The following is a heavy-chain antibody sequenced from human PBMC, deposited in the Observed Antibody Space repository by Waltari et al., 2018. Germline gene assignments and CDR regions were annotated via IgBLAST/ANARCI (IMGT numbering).Heavy chain of an antibody. CDR2: INHSGST. CDR1: GGSLSGYS. V-gene: IGHV4-34*01. J-gene: IGHJ2*01. Sequence: QVQLQQWGAGLLKPSETLSLTCAVYGGSLSGYSWSWLRQPPGKGLEWIGEINHSGSTNYNPSLKSRVTISVDTSKNQFSLKLSSVTAADTAVYYCARRSGAAQLLPTPRVNKLWYFDLWGRGTLVTVSS. CDR3: ARRSGAAQLLPTPRVNKLWYFDL. D-gene: IGHD2-2*01.